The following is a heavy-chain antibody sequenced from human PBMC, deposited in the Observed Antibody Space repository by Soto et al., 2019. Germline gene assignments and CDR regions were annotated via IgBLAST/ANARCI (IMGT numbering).Heavy chain of an antibody. J-gene: IGHJ1*01. V-gene: IGHV3-9*01. CDR2: INWNSGSI. CDR3: VKDESINWYSGHFRH. D-gene: IGHD6-13*01. CDR1: GFTFDDYG. Sequence: EVQLVESGGGLVQPGRSLRLSCAASGFTFDDYGMHWVRQVPGKGLEWVSGINWNSGSIGYGDSVKGRFAISRDNAKNSLHLQMNSLSAEDTAFYYCVKDESINWYSGHFRHWGQGTLVTVSS.